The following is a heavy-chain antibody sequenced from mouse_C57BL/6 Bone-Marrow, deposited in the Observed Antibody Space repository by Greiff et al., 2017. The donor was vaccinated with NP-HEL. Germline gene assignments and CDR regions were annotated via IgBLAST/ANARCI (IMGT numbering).Heavy chain of an antibody. J-gene: IGHJ3*01. Sequence: VHVKQSGPELVKPGASVKIPCKASGYTFTDYNMDWVKQSHGKSLEWIGDINPNNGGTIYNQKFKGKATLTVDKSSSTAYMELRSLTSEDTAVYYCARRDGYYFAWFAYWGQGTLVTVSA. V-gene: IGHV1-18*01. CDR3: ARRDGYYFAWFAY. D-gene: IGHD2-3*01. CDR1: GYTFTDYN. CDR2: INPNNGGT.